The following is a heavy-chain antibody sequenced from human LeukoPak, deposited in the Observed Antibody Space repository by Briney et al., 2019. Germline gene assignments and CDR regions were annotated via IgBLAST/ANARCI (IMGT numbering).Heavy chain of an antibody. V-gene: IGHV4-39*07. CDR2: IYNSGTT. CDR1: GGSISSSNYY. Sequence: SETLSLTCSVSGGSISSSNYYWGWSRQPPGKGLEWIGSIYNSGTTYYNPSLKTRVTIPVDTSKNQFSLRLNSVTAADTAVYYCARLRTYWFDPWGQGTLVTVSS. CDR3: ARLRTYWFDP. J-gene: IGHJ5*02.